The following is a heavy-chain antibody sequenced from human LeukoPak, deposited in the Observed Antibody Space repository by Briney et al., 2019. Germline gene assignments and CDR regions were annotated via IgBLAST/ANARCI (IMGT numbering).Heavy chain of an antibody. J-gene: IGHJ4*02. CDR2: VSGNGYNT. CDR3: AKSLYGGCDY. V-gene: IGHV3-23*01. Sequence: PGGSLRLSCAASGFTFSSYAMSWVRQAPGKGLEWVSGVSGNGYNTYYADSVKGRFTISRDNSKNTLYLQMNSLRAEDTAVYYCAKSLYGGCDYWGQGTVVTVSS. D-gene: IGHD3-16*02. CDR1: GFTFSSYA.